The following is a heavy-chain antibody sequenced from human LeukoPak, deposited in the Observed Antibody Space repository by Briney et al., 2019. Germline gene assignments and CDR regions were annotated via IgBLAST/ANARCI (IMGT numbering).Heavy chain of an antibody. D-gene: IGHD3-10*01. CDR2: INHSGST. CDR1: GGSFSGYY. Sequence: SETLSLTCAVYGGSFSGYYWSWIRQPPGKGLEWIGEINHSGSTNYNPSLKSRVTISVDTSKNQFSLKLSSVTAADTAVYFCARDFRITMVRGVMSAFDIWGQGTRVTVSS. CDR3: ARDFRITMVRGVMSAFDI. V-gene: IGHV4-34*01. J-gene: IGHJ3*02.